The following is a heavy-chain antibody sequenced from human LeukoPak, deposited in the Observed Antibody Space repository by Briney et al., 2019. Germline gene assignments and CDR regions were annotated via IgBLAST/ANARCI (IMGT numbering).Heavy chain of an antibody. CDR3: ARQDSSGYFQLRVFYFQH. CDR2: IYPGDSDT. Sequence: GESLKISCKGSGYSFTSYWIGWVRQMPGKGLEWMGIIYPGDSDTRYSPSFQGQVTISADKSISTAYLQWSGLKASDTAMYYCARQDSSGYFQLRVFYFQHWGQGTLVTVSS. J-gene: IGHJ1*01. V-gene: IGHV5-51*01. D-gene: IGHD3-22*01. CDR1: GYSFTSYW.